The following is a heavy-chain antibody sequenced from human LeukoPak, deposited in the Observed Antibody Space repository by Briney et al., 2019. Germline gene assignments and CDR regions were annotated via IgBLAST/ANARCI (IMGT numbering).Heavy chain of an antibody. CDR2: IYYSGTT. Sequence: SETLSLTCTVSGVSISGSYWSWIRQLPGKELEWIGYIYYSGTTNYNPSLKSRVTISVDTSRNQFSLKLSSVTAADTAVYYCARVPGPVGATDYWGQGTLVAVSS. CDR3: ARVPGPVGATDY. CDR1: GVSISGSY. J-gene: IGHJ4*02. V-gene: IGHV4-59*01. D-gene: IGHD1-26*01.